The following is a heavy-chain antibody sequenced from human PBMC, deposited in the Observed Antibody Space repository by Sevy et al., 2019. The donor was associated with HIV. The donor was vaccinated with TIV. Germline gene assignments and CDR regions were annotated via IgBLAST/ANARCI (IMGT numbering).Heavy chain of an antibody. J-gene: IGHJ4*02. D-gene: IGHD5-18*01. CDR1: GFTFSISA. CDR3: AKGGRSYGDSYFDH. CDR2: IGGSGNSA. Sequence: GSLRLSCAASGFTFSISAMTWVRQAPGKGLEWVSVIGGSGNSAYYADSVKGRFTISRDNSKNRLSLQMNSLRAEDTAVYYCAKGGRSYGDSYFDHWGQGTLVTVSS. V-gene: IGHV3-23*01.